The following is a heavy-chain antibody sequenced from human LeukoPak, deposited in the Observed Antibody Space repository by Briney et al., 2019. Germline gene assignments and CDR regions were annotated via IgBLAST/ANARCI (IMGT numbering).Heavy chain of an antibody. CDR2: ISSSGSTI. CDR1: GFTFSNYY. Sequence: GALRLSCAASGFTFSNYYMNWVRQAPGEGLEWVSYISSSGSTIYYADSVKGRFTISRDNAKNSLYLQMNSLRAEDTAVYYCAREAGPTRYFDYWGQGTLVTVSS. CDR3: AREAGPTRYFDY. V-gene: IGHV3-48*04. D-gene: IGHD1-26*01. J-gene: IGHJ4*02.